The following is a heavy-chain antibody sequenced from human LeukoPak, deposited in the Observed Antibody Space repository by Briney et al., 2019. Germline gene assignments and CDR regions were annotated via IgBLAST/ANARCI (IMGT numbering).Heavy chain of an antibody. D-gene: IGHD4-11*01. Sequence: GGSLRLSCAASGFTFSSYAMSWVRQAPGKGQEWVSAISGSGGSTYYADSVKGRFTISRDNSKNTLYLQMNSLRAEDTAVYYCARAHSNYGFDYWGQGTLVTVSS. V-gene: IGHV3-23*01. CDR2: ISGSGGST. CDR1: GFTFSSYA. CDR3: ARAHSNYGFDY. J-gene: IGHJ4*02.